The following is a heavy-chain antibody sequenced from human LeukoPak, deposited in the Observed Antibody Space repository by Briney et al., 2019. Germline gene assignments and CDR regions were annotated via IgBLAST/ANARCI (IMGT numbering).Heavy chain of an antibody. CDR3: ARSRYDTHIIEYSTLHYYYYYMDV. CDR2: INPNSGGT. V-gene: IGHV1-2*02. D-gene: IGHD6-6*01. J-gene: IGHJ6*03. Sequence: GASVKVSCKASGYTFTGYYMHWVRQAPGQGLEWMGWINPNSGGTNYAQKFQGRVTMTRDTSISTAYMELSRLRSDDTAVYYCARSRYDTHIIEYSTLHYYYYYMDVWGKGTTVTVSS. CDR1: GYTFTGYY.